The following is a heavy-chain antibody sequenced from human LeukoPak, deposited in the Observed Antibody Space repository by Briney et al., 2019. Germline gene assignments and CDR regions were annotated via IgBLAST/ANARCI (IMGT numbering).Heavy chain of an antibody. D-gene: IGHD2-2*01. CDR3: ARGGGSTSWYSRNWGSH. CDR1: GFTFSSYW. V-gene: IGHV3-7*03. Sequence: PGGSLRLSCAASGFTFSSYWMSWVRQAPGKGLEWVANIKQDGSEKYYVDSVKGRFTISRDNAKNSLYLQMNSLRAEDTAVYYCARGGGSTSWYSRNWGSHWGQGTLVTVSS. CDR2: IKQDGSEK. J-gene: IGHJ4*02.